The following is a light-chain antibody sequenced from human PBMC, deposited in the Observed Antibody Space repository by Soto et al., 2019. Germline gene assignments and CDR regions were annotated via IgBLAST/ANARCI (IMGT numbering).Light chain of an antibody. CDR1: QSVSSSY. V-gene: IGKV3-20*01. Sequence: EIVLTQSPGTLSLSPGERATLSCRASQSVSSSYLAWYQQKPGQAPRLLIYGASSRATGIPDMFSGSGSGTDFTLTISRLETEDFAVYYCQQYGSSSWTFGHGTKVEIK. CDR2: GAS. CDR3: QQYGSSSWT. J-gene: IGKJ1*01.